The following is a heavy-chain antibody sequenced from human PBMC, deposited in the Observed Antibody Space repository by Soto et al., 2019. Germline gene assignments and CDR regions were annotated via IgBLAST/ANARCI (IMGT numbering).Heavy chain of an antibody. CDR2: ISSSSSYT. J-gene: IGHJ4*02. Sequence: PGGSLRLSCAASGFTFSDYYMSWIRQAPGKGLEWVSYISSSSSYTNYADSVKGRFTISRDNAKNSLYLQMSSLRAEDTAVYFCARDQGYCSGDTCYSNDYWGQGTLVTVCS. D-gene: IGHD2-15*01. V-gene: IGHV3-11*06. CDR3: ARDQGYCSGDTCYSNDY. CDR1: GFTFSDYY.